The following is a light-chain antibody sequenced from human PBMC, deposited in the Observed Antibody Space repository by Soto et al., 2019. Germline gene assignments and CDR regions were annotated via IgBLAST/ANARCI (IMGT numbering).Light chain of an antibody. CDR2: LTN. V-gene: IGLV1-40*01. CDR3: QSYDLSLRGYV. CDR1: SSNIGAGYD. Sequence: QYVLTQPPSVSGAPGQRVTVSCTGSSSNIGAGYDVNWYQQLPGTAPKLLISLTNHRPSGVPDRFSGSKSGTSASLAITGLQAEDEADYYCQSYDLSLRGYVLGTGTKVTVL. J-gene: IGLJ1*01.